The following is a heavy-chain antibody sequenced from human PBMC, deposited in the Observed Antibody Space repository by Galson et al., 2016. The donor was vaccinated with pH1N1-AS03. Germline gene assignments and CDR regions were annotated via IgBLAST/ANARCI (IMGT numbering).Heavy chain of an antibody. D-gene: IGHD3-3*01. CDR3: AGEGRSARAGRSGSPWGYYFDS. CDR2: VYDTGST. CDR1: GGAIDPQY. V-gene: IGHV4-59*11. Sequence: SETLSLTCTVSGGAIDPQYWNWVRQSPGKGLEWIGYVYDTGSTNYNPSLQSRVTISVDTSKNQFSLKLFSVTAADTAVYYCAGEGRSARAGRSGSPWGYYFDSWGQGNLGTVSS. J-gene: IGHJ4*02.